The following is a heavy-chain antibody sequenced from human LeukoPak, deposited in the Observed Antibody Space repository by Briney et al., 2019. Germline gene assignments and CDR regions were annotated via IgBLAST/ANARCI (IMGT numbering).Heavy chain of an antibody. J-gene: IGHJ4*02. D-gene: IGHD6-19*01. CDR3: ARDKFGGWYALFDY. CDR1: GGSISSSSYY. V-gene: IGHV4-39*07. CDR2: IYHSGST. Sequence: SETLSLTCTVSGGSISSSSYYWGWIRQPPGKGLEWIGSIYHSGSTYYNPSLKSRVTISVDTSKNQFSLKLSSVTAADTAVYYCARDKFGGWYALFDYWGQGTLVTVSS.